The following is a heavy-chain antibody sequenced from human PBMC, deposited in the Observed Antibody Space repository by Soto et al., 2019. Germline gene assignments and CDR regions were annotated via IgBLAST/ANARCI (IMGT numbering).Heavy chain of an antibody. CDR2: IYHTGNA. CDR1: GDSISNSRFY. CDR3: ARDFFDSSDYTTNWFDP. J-gene: IGHJ5*02. Sequence: SETLSLTCSVSGDSISNSRFYWAWIRQPPGEGLEWIGSIYHTGNAYYNPSLKNRVTISVDTSKNQFSLKLTSVTAADAALYYCARDFFDSSDYTTNWFDPWCQGTLVTVSS. D-gene: IGHD3-22*01. V-gene: IGHV4-39*01.